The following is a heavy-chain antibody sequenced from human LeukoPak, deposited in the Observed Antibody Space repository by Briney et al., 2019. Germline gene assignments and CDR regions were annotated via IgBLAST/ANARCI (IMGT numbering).Heavy chain of an antibody. Sequence: GGSLRLSCAASGFTVSSNYMSWVRQAPGKGLEWVSVIYSGGSTYYADSVKGRFTISRDNSKNTLYLQMNSLRAEDTAAYYCARGHYYDSSGYPEDFDYWGQGTLVTVSS. CDR3: ARGHYYDSSGYPEDFDY. D-gene: IGHD3-22*01. CDR2: IYSGGST. CDR1: GFTVSSNY. V-gene: IGHV3-53*01. J-gene: IGHJ4*02.